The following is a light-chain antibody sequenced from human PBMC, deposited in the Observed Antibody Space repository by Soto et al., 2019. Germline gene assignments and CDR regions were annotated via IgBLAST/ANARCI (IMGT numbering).Light chain of an antibody. V-gene: IGKV1-5*03. CDR2: KAS. J-gene: IGKJ4*01. CDR1: QSINSW. Sequence: DIQMTQSPSTLSVSIGDGVTITCRASQSINSWLAWYQQKPGKAPKLLIYKASNLESGVPSRFSGSGSGTEFTLTISSLQPDDYATYYCQQYNDYFTFGGGTKVDIK. CDR3: QQYNDYFT.